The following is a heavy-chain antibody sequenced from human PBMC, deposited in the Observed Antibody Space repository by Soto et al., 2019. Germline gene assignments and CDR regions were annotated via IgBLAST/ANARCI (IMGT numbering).Heavy chain of an antibody. CDR1: GGTFSSYA. V-gene: IGHV1-69*06. D-gene: IGHD6-13*01. J-gene: IGHJ4*02. CDR3: ARDKGIAAAGTQN. CDR2: IIPIFGTA. Sequence: SVKFSCKASGGTFSSYAISWVRQAPGQGLEWMGGIIPIFGTANYAQKFQGRVTITADKSTSTAYMELSSLRSEDTAVYYCARDKGIAAAGTQNWGQGTLVTVPX.